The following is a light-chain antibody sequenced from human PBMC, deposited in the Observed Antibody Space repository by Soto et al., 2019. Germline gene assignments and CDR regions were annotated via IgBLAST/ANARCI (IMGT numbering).Light chain of an antibody. Sequence: QSALTQPASVSGSPGQSVTISCTATTSDFGHYNYVSWYQQHPGKAPKLVIYEVSNRPLGVSSRYSGSKSGNTASLTISGLLAEDEADYYCSSYRSTITVFGGGTKVTVL. J-gene: IGLJ3*02. CDR2: EVS. CDR3: SSYRSTITV. V-gene: IGLV2-14*01. CDR1: TSDFGHYNY.